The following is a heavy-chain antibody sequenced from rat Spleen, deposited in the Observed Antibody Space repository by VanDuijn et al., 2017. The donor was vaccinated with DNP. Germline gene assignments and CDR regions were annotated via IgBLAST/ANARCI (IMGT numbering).Heavy chain of an antibody. CDR3: ARYYGYNYYAMDA. V-gene: IGHV2S12*01. CDR2: MSSGGSR. CDR1: GFSLTNYH. Sequence: QVQLKESGPGLVQPSQTLSLTCTVSGFSLTNYHVHWVRQPPGKGLEWIAAMSSGGSRYYNSALKSRLSISRDTSKSQVFLKMNSLQTEDTAMYFCARYYGYNYYAMDAWGQGTSVTVSS. D-gene: IGHD1-9*01. J-gene: IGHJ4*01.